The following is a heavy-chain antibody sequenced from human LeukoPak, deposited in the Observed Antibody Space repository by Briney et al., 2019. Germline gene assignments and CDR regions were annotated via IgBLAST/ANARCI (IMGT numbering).Heavy chain of an antibody. V-gene: IGHV4-34*01. CDR2: INHSGST. CDR3: AGTNGTSYYFDY. J-gene: IGHJ4*02. Sequence: PSETLSLTCAVYGGSFSGYYWSWIRQPPGKGLEWIGEINHSGSTNYNPSLKSRVTISVDTSKNQFSLKLSSVTAADTAVYYCAGTNGTSYYFDYWGQGTLVTVSS. D-gene: IGHD2-8*01. CDR1: GGSFSGYY.